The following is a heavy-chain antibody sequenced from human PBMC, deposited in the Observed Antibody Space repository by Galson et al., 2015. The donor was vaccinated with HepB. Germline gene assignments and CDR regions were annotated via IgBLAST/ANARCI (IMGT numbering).Heavy chain of an antibody. CDR1: GFTFSSYA. V-gene: IGHV3-30-3*01. CDR2: ISYDGSSK. CDR3: ARGGDRGGFDY. J-gene: IGHJ4*02. Sequence: SLRLSCAASGFTFSSYAMHWVRQAPGKGLEWVAVISYDGSSKYYADSVKGRFTISRDNSKNTLYLQMNSLRAEDTAVYYCARGGDRGGFDYWGQGTLVTVSS. D-gene: IGHD2-15*01.